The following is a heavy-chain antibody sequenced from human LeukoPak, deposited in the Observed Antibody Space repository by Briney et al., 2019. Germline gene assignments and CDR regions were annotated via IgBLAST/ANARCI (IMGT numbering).Heavy chain of an antibody. CDR2: MNPNSGNT. CDR3: ARASLYYTSGTYRYYYMDV. V-gene: IGHV1-8*01. CDR1: GYTFSSYD. Sequence: GASVKVSCKASGYTFSSYDINWVRQATGQGLEWMGWMNPNSGNTGYAQKFQGRVTMTRNSSISTAYMDLSGLRSEDTAVYYCARASLYYTSGTYRYYYMDVWGKGTTVTISS. J-gene: IGHJ6*03. D-gene: IGHD3-10*01.